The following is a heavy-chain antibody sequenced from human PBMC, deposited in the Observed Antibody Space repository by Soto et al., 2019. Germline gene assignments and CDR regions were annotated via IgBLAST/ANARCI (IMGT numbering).Heavy chain of an antibody. CDR1: GGYSSAYY. CDR3: ARQKNSWFYGLDV. Sequence: QVQIEQWGAGLLKPSETLSLTCAVYGGYSSAYYWRWIRQPPEKGLEWIGQISHSGATDYNPSHKSRVSISGDTSKNQFSLILASVTAADTSVYYCARQKNSWFYGLDVWNQRTTVTVSS. CDR2: ISHSGAT. D-gene: IGHD3-10*01. V-gene: IGHV4-34*02. J-gene: IGHJ6*02.